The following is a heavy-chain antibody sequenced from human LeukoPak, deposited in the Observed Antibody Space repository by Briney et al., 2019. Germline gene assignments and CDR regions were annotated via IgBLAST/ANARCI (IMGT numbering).Heavy chain of an antibody. CDR2: ISGNGGRT. J-gene: IGHJ4*02. CDR3: AKDQEVGVTTYYFDY. V-gene: IGHV3-23*01. D-gene: IGHD4-17*01. CDR1: GFTFSPYT. Sequence: PGRSLRLSCAASGFTFSPYTMSWVRQAPGKGLEWVSGISGNGGRTYYADSVKGRFTISRDNSKNTLNLQLNSLSAEDTALYYCAKDQEVGVTTYYFDYWGQGTLVTVSS.